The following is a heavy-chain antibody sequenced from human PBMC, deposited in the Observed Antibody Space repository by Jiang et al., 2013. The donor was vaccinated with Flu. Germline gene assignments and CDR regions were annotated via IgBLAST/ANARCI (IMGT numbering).Heavy chain of an antibody. Sequence: KPTQTLTLTCTFSGFSPSTSGMCVSWIRQPPGKALEWLARIDWDDDKYYSTSLKTRLTISKDTSKNQVVLTMTNMDPVDTATYYCAANQLGDSSYYYYYGMDVWGQGTTVTVSS. J-gene: IGHJ6*02. D-gene: IGHD1-14*01. CDR3: AANQLGDSSYYYYYGMDV. CDR2: IDWDDDK. V-gene: IGHV2-70*11. CDR1: GFSPSTSGMC.